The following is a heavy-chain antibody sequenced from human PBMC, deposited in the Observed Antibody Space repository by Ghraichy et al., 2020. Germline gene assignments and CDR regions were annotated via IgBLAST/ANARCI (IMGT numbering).Heavy chain of an antibody. J-gene: IGHJ4*02. D-gene: IGHD6-13*01. CDR3: ARGRQQLIFDY. V-gene: IGHV3-49*03. Sequence: GESLRLSCTASGLTFGDYAMSWFRQAPGKGLEWVGFIRSKAYGGTTEYAASVKGRFTISRDDSKSIAYLQMKSMKIEDTAFYYCARGRQQLIFDYWGQGTLVTFSS. CDR1: GLTFGDYA. CDR2: IRSKAYGGTT.